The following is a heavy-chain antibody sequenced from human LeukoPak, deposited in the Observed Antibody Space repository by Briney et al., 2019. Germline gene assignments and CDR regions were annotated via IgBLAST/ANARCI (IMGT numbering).Heavy chain of an antibody. V-gene: IGHV3-33*01. CDR3: ARDRGIAAAGRWYYYYGMDV. D-gene: IGHD6-13*01. CDR1: GFTFSSYG. CDR2: IWYDGSNK. J-gene: IGHJ6*02. Sequence: GRSLRLSCAASGFTFSSYGMHWVRQAPGKGLEWVAVIWYDGSNKYYADSVKGRFTISRDNSKNTLYLQMNSLRAEDTALYHCARDRGIAAAGRWYYYYGMDVWGQGTTVTVSS.